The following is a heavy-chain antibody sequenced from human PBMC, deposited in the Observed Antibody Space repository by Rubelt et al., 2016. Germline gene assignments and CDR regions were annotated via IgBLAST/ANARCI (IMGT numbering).Heavy chain of an antibody. CDR2: IYYSGST. J-gene: IGHJ5*02. V-gene: IGHV4-31*03. CDR3: ARSVYDFWSGRSNWFDP. CDR1: GGSISSGGYY. D-gene: IGHD3-3*01. Sequence: QVQLQESGPGLVKPSQTLSLTCTVSGGSISSGGYYWSWIRQHPGKGLEWIGYIYYSGSTYYNPSLKSRVTISVDTSKNQFSLKLSSVTAADTAVYYCARSVYDFWSGRSNWFDPWGQGTLVTVSS.